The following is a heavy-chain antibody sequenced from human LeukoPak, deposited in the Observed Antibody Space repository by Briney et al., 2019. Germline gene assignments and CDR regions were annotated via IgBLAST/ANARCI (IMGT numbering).Heavy chain of an antibody. CDR3: ARVKDYDSSGYYLDY. CDR1: GFTFSSYG. CDR2: IWSDGRSK. V-gene: IGHV3-30*02. Sequence: GGSLRLSCAASGFTFSSYGIHWVRQAPGKGPEWVTFIWSDGRSKYIDSVKGRFTISRDNSKNTLYLQMNSLRAEDTAVYYCARVKDYDSSGYYLDYWGQGTLVTVSS. D-gene: IGHD3-22*01. J-gene: IGHJ4*02.